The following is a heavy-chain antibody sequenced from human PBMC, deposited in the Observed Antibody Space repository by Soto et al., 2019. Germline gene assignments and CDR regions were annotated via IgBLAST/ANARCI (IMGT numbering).Heavy chain of an antibody. V-gene: IGHV3-73*02. CDR3: TRLLYMGY. CDR1: GITFSDFA. D-gene: IGHD2-2*02. Sequence: EVQLVESGGDLVQPGESLKLSCAASGITFSDFAFHWVRQASGKGLEWVGRIRNKANSHATTYAASAKGRFTISRDDSKNTVYLQMNSLKTEDTAVYYCTRLLYMGYWGQGTMFPSPQ. CDR2: IRNKANSHAT. J-gene: IGHJ4*02.